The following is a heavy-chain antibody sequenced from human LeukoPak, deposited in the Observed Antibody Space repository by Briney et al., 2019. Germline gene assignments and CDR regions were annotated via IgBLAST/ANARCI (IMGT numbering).Heavy chain of an antibody. D-gene: IGHD1-1*01. CDR3: ARGVYWSLDY. CDR2: IAGGDETT. J-gene: IGHJ4*02. Sequence: GGSLRLSCAISGFIFNTNGMNWVRQSPGKGLEWLATIAGGDETTYYADSVKGRFAISRDNSKNTVFLHMNSLRVEDTAVYYCARGVYWSLDYWGQGTPVTVSS. CDR1: GFIFNTNG. V-gene: IGHV3-23*01.